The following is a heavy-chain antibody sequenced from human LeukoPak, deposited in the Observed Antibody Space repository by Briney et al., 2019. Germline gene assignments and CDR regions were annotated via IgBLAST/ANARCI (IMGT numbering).Heavy chain of an antibody. V-gene: IGHV4-4*02. CDR2: IYYSGNT. Sequence: SGTLPLTGTVSGASIRRSNRKRWVRQPPGKGLEWIGEIYYSGNTNYNPSLKSRVAISVDKSKNQFSLNLNSVTAADTAVYYCASTVSGAFYLWGQGRLVTVSS. J-gene: IGHJ3*01. D-gene: IGHD4-17*01. CDR1: GASIRRSNR. CDR3: ASTVSGAFYL.